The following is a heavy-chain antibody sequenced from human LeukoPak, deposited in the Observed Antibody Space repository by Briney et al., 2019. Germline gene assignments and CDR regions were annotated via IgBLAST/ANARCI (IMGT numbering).Heavy chain of an antibody. D-gene: IGHD7-27*01. CDR3: ATAPGYWGSASLDY. CDR2: IRSKTDGGPS. CDR1: GITFTNAW. V-gene: IGHV3-15*01. J-gene: IGHJ4*02. Sequence: GGALRLSCVDSGITFTNAWFNWVCQAPRKGGEWVGRIRSKTDGGPSDLAPSVTGRFTTSRVDTENRLYKQMNSLHTADTDVLYCATAPGYWGSASLDYWGRGTLVTVSS.